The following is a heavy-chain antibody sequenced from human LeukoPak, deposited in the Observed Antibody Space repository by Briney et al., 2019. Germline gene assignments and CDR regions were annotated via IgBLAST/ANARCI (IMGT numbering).Heavy chain of an antibody. CDR3: ARDRMATKDY. V-gene: IGHV3-11*04. J-gene: IGHJ4*02. CDR2: INSSGSTI. D-gene: IGHD5-24*01. CDR1: GFTFSDYY. Sequence: GGSLRLSCAASGFTFSDYYMRWIRQDAGKGLERVLYINSSGSTIYYADSVKGRFTITRDKNKNSLYLQMNSLRAEDTAVYYCARDRMATKDYWGQGTLVTVSS.